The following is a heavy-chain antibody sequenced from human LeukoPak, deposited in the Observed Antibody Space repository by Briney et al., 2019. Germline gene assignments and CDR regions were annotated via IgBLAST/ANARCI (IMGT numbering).Heavy chain of an antibody. D-gene: IGHD3-10*01. CDR1: GFTFSSYG. V-gene: IGHV3-23*01. CDR3: AKRYGSGSYYRLYFDY. Sequence: GGSLRLSCAASGFTFSSYGMSWVRQAPGKGLEWVSAISGSGGSTYYADSVKGRFTISRDNSKNTLYLQMNSLRAEDTAVYYCAKRYGSGSYYRLYFDYWGQGTLVTVSS. CDR2: ISGSGGST. J-gene: IGHJ4*02.